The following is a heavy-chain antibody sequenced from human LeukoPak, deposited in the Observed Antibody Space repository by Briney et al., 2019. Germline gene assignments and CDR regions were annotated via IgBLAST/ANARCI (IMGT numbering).Heavy chain of an antibody. CDR3: ARDQFGYCSGGSCSSYYYYGMDV. V-gene: IGHV3-21*01. D-gene: IGHD2-15*01. J-gene: IGHJ6*04. Sequence: GGSLRLSCAASGFTFSSYSMNWVRQAPGKGLEWVSSISSSSSYIYYADSVKGRFTISRDSAKNSLYLQMNSLRAEDTAVYYCARDQFGYCSGGSCSSYYYYGMDVWGKGTTVTVSS. CDR2: ISSSSSYI. CDR1: GFTFSSYS.